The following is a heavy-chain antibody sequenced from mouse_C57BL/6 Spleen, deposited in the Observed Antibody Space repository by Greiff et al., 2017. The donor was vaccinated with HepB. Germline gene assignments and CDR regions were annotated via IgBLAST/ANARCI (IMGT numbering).Heavy chain of an antibody. V-gene: IGHV5-4*01. CDR1: GFTFSSYA. CDR2: ISDGGSYT. J-gene: IGHJ3*01. CDR3: AGGSSLAY. Sequence: DVQLVESGGGLVKPGGSLKLSCAASGFTFSSYAMSWVRQTPEKRLEWVATISDGGSYTYYPDNVKGRFTISRDNAKNNLYLQMSHLKSEDTAMYYCAGGSSLAYWGQGTLVTVSA. D-gene: IGHD1-1*01.